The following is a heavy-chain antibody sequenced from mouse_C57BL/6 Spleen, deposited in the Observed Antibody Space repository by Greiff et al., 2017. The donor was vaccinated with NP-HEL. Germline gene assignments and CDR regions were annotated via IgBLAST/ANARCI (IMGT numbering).Heavy chain of an antibody. D-gene: IGHD1-1*01. Sequence: EVQLVESGEGLVKPGGSLKLSCAASGFTFSSYAMSWVRQTPEKRLEWVAYISSGGDYIYSADTVKGRFTFSRDNARNTLYLQMSSLKSEDTAMYYCTRHYGSSYGWYFDVWGTGTTVTVSS. CDR1: GFTFSSYA. CDR2: ISSGGDYI. V-gene: IGHV5-9-1*02. J-gene: IGHJ1*03. CDR3: TRHYGSSYGWYFDV.